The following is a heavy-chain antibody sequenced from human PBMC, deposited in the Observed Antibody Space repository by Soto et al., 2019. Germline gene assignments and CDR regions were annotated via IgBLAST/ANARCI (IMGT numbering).Heavy chain of an antibody. CDR1: GFTFSSYA. CDR3: AREAIFGVGLDY. CDR2: ISYDGSNK. V-gene: IGHV3-30-3*01. J-gene: IGHJ4*02. D-gene: IGHD3-3*01. Sequence: QVQLVESGGGVVQPGRSLRLSCAASGFTFSSYAMHWVRQAPGKGLEWVAVISYDGSNKYYADSVKGRFTISRDNSKNTLYLQMISLRAEDTAVYYCAREAIFGVGLDYWGQGTLVTVSS.